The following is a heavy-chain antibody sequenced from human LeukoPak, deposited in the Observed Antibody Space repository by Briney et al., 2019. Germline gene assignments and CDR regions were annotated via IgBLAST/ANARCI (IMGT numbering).Heavy chain of an antibody. CDR3: ARRNDYDGSGSRHYYGMDV. CDR2: ITGSGDST. Sequence: GGSLRLSCAAPGFTFSSYAMRWVRQTPGKGLQWVSSITGSGDSTYYADSVKGRFTISRDNSKNTLFLQMNSLRAEDTAVYYCARRNDYDGSGSRHYYGMDVWGQGTTVTVSS. D-gene: IGHD3-22*01. J-gene: IGHJ6*02. V-gene: IGHV3-23*01. CDR1: GFTFSSYA.